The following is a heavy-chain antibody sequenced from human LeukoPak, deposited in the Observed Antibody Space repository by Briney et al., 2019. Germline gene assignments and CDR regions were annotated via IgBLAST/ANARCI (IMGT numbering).Heavy chain of an antibody. V-gene: IGHV3-33*01. CDR2: IWYDGSNK. D-gene: IGHD3-3*01. Sequence: GGSLRLSCAASGFTFSSYGMHWVRQAPGKGLEWVAVIWYDGSNKYYADSVKGRFTISRDNSKNTLYLQMNSLRAEDTAVYYCARSRQLYGAYYYYGMDVWGQGTTVTVSS. J-gene: IGHJ6*02. CDR3: ARSRQLYGAYYYYGMDV. CDR1: GFTFSSYG.